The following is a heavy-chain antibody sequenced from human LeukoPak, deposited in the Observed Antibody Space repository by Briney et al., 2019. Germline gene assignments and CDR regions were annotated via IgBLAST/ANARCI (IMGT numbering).Heavy chain of an antibody. V-gene: IGHV4-59*12. D-gene: IGHD2-15*01. Sequence: SETLSLTCTVSGGSLGGYYWSWIRRPPGKGLEWIGYIYSSGSTKYNPSLKSRVTISVDTSKNQFSLKLSSVTAADTAVYYCARAVLAANLYYYGMDVWGQGTTVTVSS. J-gene: IGHJ6*02. CDR1: GGSLGGYY. CDR2: IYSSGST. CDR3: ARAVLAANLYYYGMDV.